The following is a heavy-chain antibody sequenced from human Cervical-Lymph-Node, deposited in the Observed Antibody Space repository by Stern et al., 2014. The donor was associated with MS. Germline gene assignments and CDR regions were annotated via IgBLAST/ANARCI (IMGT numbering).Heavy chain of an antibody. Sequence: VQLEESGGGVVQPGRSLRLSCATSGFTFGRHSMHWVRQVPGTGLEWVAIISYDGSSQHYADSVKGRFTISRDNSNNTLYLQMNSLRIEDTAMYYCARPAAARYFDYWGQGSQVTVSS. CDR2: ISYDGSSQ. J-gene: IGHJ4*02. D-gene: IGHD6-25*01. CDR1: GFTFGRHS. V-gene: IGHV3-30-3*01. CDR3: ARPAAARYFDY.